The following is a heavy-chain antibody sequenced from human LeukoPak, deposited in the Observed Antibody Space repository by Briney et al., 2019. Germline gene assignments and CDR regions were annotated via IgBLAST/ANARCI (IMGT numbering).Heavy chain of an antibody. CDR3: ARRHTVTVDY. CDR2: IYYSGGT. CDR1: GGSISSTSYY. D-gene: IGHD4-4*01. J-gene: IGHJ4*02. Sequence: SETLSLTCTVSGGSISSTSYYWGWVRQPPGEGLEWIGCIYYSGGTYYNPSLKSRISISVDTSKNHFSLNLSSVAAADTAVYYGARRHTVTVDYWRQGTLVTVFS. V-gene: IGHV4-39*01.